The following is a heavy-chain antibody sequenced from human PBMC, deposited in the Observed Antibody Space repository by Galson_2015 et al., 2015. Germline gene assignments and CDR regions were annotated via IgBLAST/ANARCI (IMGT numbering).Heavy chain of an antibody. D-gene: IGHD2-15*01. Sequence: SLRLSCAASGFTFSSYAMSWVRQAPGKGLEWVSAISGGGGSTYYADSVKGRFTISRDNSKNTLYLQMNSLRAEDTAVYYCAKDLSHIVVVVATSWGQGTLVTVSS. CDR2: ISGGGGST. J-gene: IGHJ5*02. V-gene: IGHV3-23*01. CDR1: GFTFSSYA. CDR3: AKDLSHIVVVVATS.